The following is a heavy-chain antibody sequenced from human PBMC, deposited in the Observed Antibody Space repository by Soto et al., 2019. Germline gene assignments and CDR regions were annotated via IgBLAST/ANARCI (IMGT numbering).Heavy chain of an antibody. Sequence: QVQLVESGGGVVQPGRSLRLSCAASGFTFSSYAMHWVRQAPGKGLEWVAVISYDGSNKYYADSVKGRFTISRDNSKNTLYLQMNSLRAEDTAVYYGARASRGSMGGMDVWGQGTTVTVSS. CDR1: GFTFSSYA. CDR3: ARASRGSMGGMDV. D-gene: IGHD1-26*01. J-gene: IGHJ6*02. CDR2: ISYDGSNK. V-gene: IGHV3-30-3*01.